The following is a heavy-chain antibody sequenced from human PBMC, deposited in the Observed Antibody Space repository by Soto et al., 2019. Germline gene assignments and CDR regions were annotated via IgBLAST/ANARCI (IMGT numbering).Heavy chain of an antibody. CDR2: IYYSGST. CDR1: GGSISSGGYY. D-gene: IGHD4-4*01. J-gene: IGHJ6*02. CDR3: ARSNYPSYYYDGMDV. Sequence: QVQLQESGPGLVKPSQTLSLTCTVSGGSISSGGYYWSWIRQHPGKGLEWIGYIYYSGSTYYNPSLKGRVTISVDTSKNQFSLKLSAVTAADTAVYYWARSNYPSYYYDGMDVWGQGTTVTGSS. V-gene: IGHV4-31*03.